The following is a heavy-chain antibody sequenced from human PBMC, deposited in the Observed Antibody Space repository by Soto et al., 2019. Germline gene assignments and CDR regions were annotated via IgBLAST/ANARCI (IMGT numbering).Heavy chain of an antibody. V-gene: IGHV1-18*01. CDR1: GYTFTNYA. CDR2: ISGHNGIT. Sequence: QVQLVQSGAEVKKPGASVKVSCKASGYTFTNYAIGWVRQAPGQGLEWMGWISGHNGITNYAQKLQGRVTMTTDTSHSPNHMEVRSLRSDDTAVYYCARVRSRTFDYWGQGTLVTVSS. J-gene: IGHJ4*02. CDR3: ARVRSRTFDY.